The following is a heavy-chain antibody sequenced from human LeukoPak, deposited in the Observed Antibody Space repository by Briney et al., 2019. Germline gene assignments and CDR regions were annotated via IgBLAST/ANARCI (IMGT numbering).Heavy chain of an antibody. Sequence: SSQTLSLTCTVSGGSISSYYWSWIRPPPGNGLEWMGYIYYSGSTNYNPSFKSRVSISVDTSKNQFSLKLCSVTAADTAVYYCARVGGYSYGYLYYFDYWGQGTLVIVSS. CDR2: IYYSGST. CDR1: GGSISSYY. V-gene: IGHV4-59*01. J-gene: IGHJ4*02. D-gene: IGHD5-18*01. CDR3: ARVGGYSYGYLYYFDY.